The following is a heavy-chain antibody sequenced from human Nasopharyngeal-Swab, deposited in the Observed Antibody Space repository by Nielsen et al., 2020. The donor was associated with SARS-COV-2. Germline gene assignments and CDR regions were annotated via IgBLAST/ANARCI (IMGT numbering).Heavy chain of an antibody. CDR3: ARVKVRRSGWFLVDYYYMDV. CDR2: INAGNGNT. J-gene: IGHJ6*03. Sequence: WVRQAPGQRLEWMGWINAGNGNTKYSQKFQGRVTITRDTSASTAYMELSSLRSEDTAVYYRARVKVRRSGWFLVDYYYMDVWGKGTTVTVSS. V-gene: IGHV1-3*01. D-gene: IGHD6-19*01.